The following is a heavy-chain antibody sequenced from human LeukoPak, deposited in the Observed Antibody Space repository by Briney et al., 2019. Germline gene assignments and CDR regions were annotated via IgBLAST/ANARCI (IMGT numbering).Heavy chain of an antibody. CDR1: GFSFSSYW. CDR3: ARDVAMVRGVTDAFDI. J-gene: IGHJ3*02. D-gene: IGHD3-10*01. V-gene: IGHV3-7*03. Sequence: GGSLRLSCVVSGFSFSSYWMSWVRQAPGKGLEWVANVKQDGSEQHYVDSVKGRFSISRDNANNSLFLQMNSLRAEDTAVYYCARDVAMVRGVTDAFDIWGQGTVVTASS. CDR2: VKQDGSEQ.